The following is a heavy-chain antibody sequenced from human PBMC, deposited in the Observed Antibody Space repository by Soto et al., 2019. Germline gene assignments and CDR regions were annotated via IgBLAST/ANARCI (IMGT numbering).Heavy chain of an antibody. Sequence: GASVKVSCKASGGTFSSYTIGWVRQAPGQGLEWMGRIIPILGIANYAQKFQGRVTITADKSTSTAYMELSSLRSEDTAVYYCASGKWFGELLGGGAFDIWGQGTMVTVSS. CDR1: GGTFSSYT. CDR2: IIPILGIA. CDR3: ASGKWFGELLGGGAFDI. D-gene: IGHD3-10*01. J-gene: IGHJ3*02. V-gene: IGHV1-69*02.